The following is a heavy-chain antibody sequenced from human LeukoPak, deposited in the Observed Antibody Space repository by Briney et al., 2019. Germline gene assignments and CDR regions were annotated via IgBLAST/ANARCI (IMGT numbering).Heavy chain of an antibody. V-gene: IGHV3-53*01. Sequence: GGSLRLSCAASGFTVSSNYMSWVRQAPGKGLEWVSVIYSGGSTYYADSVKGRFTISRDNSKNTLYLQMNSLRAEDTAVYYCAKVGHSIARDGVDYWGQGTLVTVSS. CDR1: GFTVSSNY. CDR3: AKVGHSIARDGVDY. D-gene: IGHD6-13*01. J-gene: IGHJ4*02. CDR2: IYSGGST.